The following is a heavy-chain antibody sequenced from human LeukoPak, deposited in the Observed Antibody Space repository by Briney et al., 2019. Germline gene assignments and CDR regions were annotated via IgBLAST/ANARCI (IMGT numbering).Heavy chain of an antibody. CDR3: AGVFNPRTYYYYGMDV. D-gene: IGHD6-13*01. V-gene: IGHV3-48*03. CDR2: ISSSGSTI. CDR1: GFTFSSYE. Sequence: TGGSLRLSCAASGFTFSSYEMNWVRQAPGKGLEWVSYISSSGSTIYYADSVKGRLTISRDNAKNSLYLQMSSLRAEDTAVYYCAGVFNPRTYYYYGMDVWGPGTTVTVSS. J-gene: IGHJ6*02.